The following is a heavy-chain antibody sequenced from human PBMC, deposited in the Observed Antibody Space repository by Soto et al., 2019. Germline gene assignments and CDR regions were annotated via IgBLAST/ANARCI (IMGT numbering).Heavy chain of an antibody. CDR1: GGSISSGDYY. J-gene: IGHJ4*02. CDR2: IFYSGST. D-gene: IGHD2-15*01. CDR3: ARGGSGDIVVVAAIDY. V-gene: IGHV4-31*03. Sequence: QVQLQESGPGLVKPSQTLSLTCSVSGGSISSGDYYWSWVRQHPGKGLGGIGYIFYSGSTYYNPSLKSRVTISVDTSKNQFSLKLSSVTAADTAVYYCARGGSGDIVVVAAIDYWGQGTLVTVSS.